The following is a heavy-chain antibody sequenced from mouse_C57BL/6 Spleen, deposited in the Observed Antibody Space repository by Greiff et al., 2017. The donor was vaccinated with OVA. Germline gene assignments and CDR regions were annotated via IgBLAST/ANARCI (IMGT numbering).Heavy chain of an antibody. D-gene: IGHD2-4*01. Sequence: VKLMESGPGLVQPSQSLSITCTVSGFSLTSYGVHWVRQSPGKGLEWLGVIWSGGSTDYNAAFISRLSISKDNSKSQVFFKINSLQADDTAIYYCARKKVLYYDYEDYAMDYWGQGTSVTVSA. V-gene: IGHV2-2*01. CDR2: IWSGGST. CDR1: GFSLTSYG. CDR3: ARKKVLYYDYEDYAMDY. J-gene: IGHJ4*01.